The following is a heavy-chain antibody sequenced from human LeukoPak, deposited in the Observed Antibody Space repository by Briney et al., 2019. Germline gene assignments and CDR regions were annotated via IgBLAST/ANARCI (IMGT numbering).Heavy chain of an antibody. V-gene: IGHV3-30*02. CDR1: GFTFSSYG. CDR2: IRYDGSNK. D-gene: IGHD2-15*01. CDR3: AKEGQGYCSGGSCGALDY. J-gene: IGHJ4*02. Sequence: PGGSLRLSCAASGFTFSSYGMHWVRQAPGRGLEWAAFIRYDGSNKYYADSVKGRFTISRDNSKNTLYLQMNSLRAEDTAVYYCAKEGQGYCSGGSCGALDYWGQGTLVTVSS.